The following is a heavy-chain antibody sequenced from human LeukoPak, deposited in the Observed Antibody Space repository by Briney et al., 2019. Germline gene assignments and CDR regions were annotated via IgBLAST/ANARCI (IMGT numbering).Heavy chain of an antibody. V-gene: IGHV4-59*08. Sequence: SETLSLTCTVSGGSISSYYWSWIRQPPGKGLEWIGYIYYSGSTNYNPSLKSRVAISVDTSKNQFSLKLSSVTAADTAVYYCARYLTATDAFDIWGQGTMVTVSS. CDR1: GGSISSYY. J-gene: IGHJ3*02. D-gene: IGHD2-8*01. CDR3: ARYLTATDAFDI. CDR2: IYYSGST.